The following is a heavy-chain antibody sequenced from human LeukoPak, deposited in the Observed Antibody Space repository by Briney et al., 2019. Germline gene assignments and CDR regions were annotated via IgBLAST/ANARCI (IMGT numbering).Heavy chain of an antibody. CDR3: ARLTWEPRGDYFDY. J-gene: IGHJ4*02. Sequence: SVKVSCKASGGTFSSYAISWVRQAPGQGLEWMGGIIPIFGTANYAQKFQGRVTITADKSTSTAYMELSSLRSEDTAVYYCARLTWEPRGDYFDYWGQGTLVTVSS. CDR2: IIPIFGTA. CDR1: GGTFSSYA. D-gene: IGHD1-26*01. V-gene: IGHV1-69*06.